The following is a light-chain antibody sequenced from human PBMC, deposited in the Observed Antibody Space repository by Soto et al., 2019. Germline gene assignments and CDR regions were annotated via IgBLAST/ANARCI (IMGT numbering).Light chain of an antibody. J-gene: IGKJ1*01. V-gene: IGKV3-20*01. CDR3: QQYTTSSWT. Sequence: EIVLTQSPATLSWSPGERATVSCRASQSVSSHLAWYQQKRGQAPRLLIYGTSSRATGIPDRFSGSGSGTDFTLTISRLEPEDFAVYYCQQYTTSSWTLGQGTKVDIK. CDR1: QSVSSH. CDR2: GTS.